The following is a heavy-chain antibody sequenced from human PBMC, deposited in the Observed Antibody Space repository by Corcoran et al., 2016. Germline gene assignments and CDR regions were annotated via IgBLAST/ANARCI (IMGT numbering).Heavy chain of an antibody. Sequence: EVQLVESGGGLVKPGGSLRLSCAASGFTFSSYSMNWVRQAPGKGLEWVSSISSSSSYIYYADSVKGRFTLSRDNAKNSLYLQMNSLRAEDTAVYYCARDLGGDGYNKFDYWGQGTLFTVSS. D-gene: IGHD3-16*01. V-gene: IGHV3-21*01. CDR2: ISSSSSYI. CDR3: ARDLGGDGYNKFDY. CDR1: GFTFSSYS. J-gene: IGHJ4*02.